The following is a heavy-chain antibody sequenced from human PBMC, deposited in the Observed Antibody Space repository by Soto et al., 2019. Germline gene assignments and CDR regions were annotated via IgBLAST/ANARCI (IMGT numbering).Heavy chain of an antibody. Sequence: PSETLSVTCTVAGYSISRGSYWAWIRQPPGKGPEWIASIYHGGTTFYNPSLKSRITISVDTSNNQFSLKLTSVTAADTAVYYCARVHVMVVAGSTFDYWGHGTLVTVSS. J-gene: IGHJ4*01. V-gene: IGHV4-38-2*02. CDR2: IYHGGTT. D-gene: IGHD6-19*01. CDR1: GYSISRGSY. CDR3: ARVHVMVVAGSTFDY.